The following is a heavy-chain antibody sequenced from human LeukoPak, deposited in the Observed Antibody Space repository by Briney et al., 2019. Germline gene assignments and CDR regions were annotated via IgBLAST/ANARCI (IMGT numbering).Heavy chain of an antibody. CDR3: ARGGTAAGLYFDL. CDR1: GFTFSSYW. D-gene: IGHD6-13*01. V-gene: IGHV3-7*01. J-gene: IGHJ4*01. CDR2: IRQDGGEK. Sequence: GGSLRLSCAVSGFTFSSYWMNWARQAPGKGLEWVASIRQDGGEKSYVDSVKGRFTISRDNTKNSLYLQMSSLRAEDTAVYYCARGGTAAGLYFDLWGQGTLVTVSS.